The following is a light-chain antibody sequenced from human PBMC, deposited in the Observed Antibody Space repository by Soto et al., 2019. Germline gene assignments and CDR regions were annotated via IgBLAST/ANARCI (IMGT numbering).Light chain of an antibody. V-gene: IGLV2-8*01. Sequence: QSVLTQPPSASGSPGQSVTISCTGTSSDVVGYNYVSWYRQHPGKAPQLIIYDVNKRPSGVPDRFSGSKSGNTSSLTVSGLQAEDEADYFCNSYGGTNHYVVFGGGTKLTVL. J-gene: IGLJ2*01. CDR1: SSDVVGYNY. CDR2: DVN. CDR3: NSYGGTNHYVV.